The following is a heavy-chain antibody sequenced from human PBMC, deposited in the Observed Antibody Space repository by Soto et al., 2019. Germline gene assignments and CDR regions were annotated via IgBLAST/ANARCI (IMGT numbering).Heavy chain of an antibody. CDR2: IDPSDSYT. V-gene: IGHV5-10-1*01. Sequence: PGESLKISCKGSGYSFTSYWISWVRQMPGKGLEWMGRIDPSDSYTNYSPSFQGHVTISADKSISTAYLQWSSLKASDTAMYYCATGEYYYGSERPMDVWGQGTTVTVSS. D-gene: IGHD3-10*01. CDR1: GYSFTSYW. CDR3: ATGEYYYGSERPMDV. J-gene: IGHJ6*02.